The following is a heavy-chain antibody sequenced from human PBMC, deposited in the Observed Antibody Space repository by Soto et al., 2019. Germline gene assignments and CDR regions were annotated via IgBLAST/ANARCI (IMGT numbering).Heavy chain of an antibody. J-gene: IGHJ6*02. CDR2: IYYSGST. D-gene: IGHD2-21*02. CDR3: ARVCGGDCHYGMDV. V-gene: IGHV4-31*03. Sequence: QVQLQESGPGLVKPSQTLSLTCTVSGGSISSGGYYWSWIRQHPGKGLEWIGYIYYSGSTYYNPPLKSRVTIPVYTXXNQFSLKLSSVTAADTAVYYCARVCGGDCHYGMDVWGQGTTVTVSS. CDR1: GGSISSGGYY.